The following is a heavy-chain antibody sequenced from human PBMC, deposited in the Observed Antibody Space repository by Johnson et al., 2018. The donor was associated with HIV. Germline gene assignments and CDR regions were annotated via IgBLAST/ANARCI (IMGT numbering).Heavy chain of an antibody. CDR1: GLSFSSYG. Sequence: QVQLVESGGGVVQPGRSVRLSCAASGLSFSSYGMEWVRQAPGKGLEWVAVIWSDGSNKHYAGSVKGRFTISRDNYKNTLYLQMNSLRVEDTAVYYCARDPAAAALRAFDIWGQGTMVTVSS. CDR2: IWSDGSNK. V-gene: IGHV3-33*01. J-gene: IGHJ3*02. D-gene: IGHD6-13*01. CDR3: ARDPAAAALRAFDI.